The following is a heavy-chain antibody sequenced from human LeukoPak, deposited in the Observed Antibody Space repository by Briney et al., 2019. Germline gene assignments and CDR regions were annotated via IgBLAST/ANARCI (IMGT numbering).Heavy chain of an antibody. CDR3: ARGGNAFDI. J-gene: IGHJ3*02. V-gene: IGHV4-4*02. CDR2: IYHSGST. D-gene: IGHD1-26*01. CDR1: GGSISSSNW. Sequence: SETLSLTCGVSGGSISSSNWWSWVRQPPGKGLEWIGEIYHSGSTNYNPSLKSRVTISADKSKNQFSLKLSSMTAADTAVYYCARGGNAFDIWGQGTMVTVSS.